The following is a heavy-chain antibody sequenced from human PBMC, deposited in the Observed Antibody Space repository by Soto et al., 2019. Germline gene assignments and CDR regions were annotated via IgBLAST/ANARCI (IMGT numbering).Heavy chain of an antibody. CDR1: GYTFTGYY. D-gene: IGHD2-15*01. V-gene: IGHV1-2*02. J-gene: IGHJ4*02. CDR3: ARENPYCSGGSCYDY. Sequence: ASVKVSCKASGYTFTGYYMHWVRQAPGQGLEWMGWINPNSGGTNYAQKFQGRVTMTRDTSISTAYMELSRLRSDDTAVYYCARENPYCSGGSCYDYWGQGTLVTVSS. CDR2: INPNSGGT.